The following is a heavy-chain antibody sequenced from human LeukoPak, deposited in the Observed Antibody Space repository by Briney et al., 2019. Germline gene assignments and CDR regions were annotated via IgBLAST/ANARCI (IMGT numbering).Heavy chain of an antibody. V-gene: IGHV3-53*01. CDR2: IYTGGNT. J-gene: IGHJ5*02. D-gene: IGHD3-16*01. CDR1: GFTVSSNY. CDR3: ARGFTEFDP. Sequence: GGSLRLSCAASGFTVSSNYMNWVRQAPGKGLEWVSVIYTGGNTYYAGSVKGRFTISRDNSKNMLYLQMNSLRAEDTAVYYCARGFTEFDPWGQGTLVTVSS.